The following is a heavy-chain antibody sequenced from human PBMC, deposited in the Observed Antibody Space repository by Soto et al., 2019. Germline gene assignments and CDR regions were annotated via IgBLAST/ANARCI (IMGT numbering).Heavy chain of an antibody. D-gene: IGHD3-3*01. V-gene: IGHV1-18*01. J-gene: IGHJ6*02. CDR1: GYTFTSYG. Sequence: GASVKVSCKASGYTFTSYGISWVRQAPGQGLERMGWISAYNGNTNYAQKLQGRVTLTTDTSTSTAYMELRSLRSDDTAVYYCARDLKNLFTRDFWSGYSLEPAYGMDVWGQGTTVTVSS. CDR3: ARDLKNLFTRDFWSGYSLEPAYGMDV. CDR2: ISAYNGNT.